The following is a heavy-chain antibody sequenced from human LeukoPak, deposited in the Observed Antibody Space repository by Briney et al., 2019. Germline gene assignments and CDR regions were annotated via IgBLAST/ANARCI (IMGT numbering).Heavy chain of an antibody. J-gene: IGHJ5*02. CDR2: IKSKANSYAT. V-gene: IGHV3-73*01. Sequence: GRSLKLSCAASGFTFSGSAMHWVRQASGKGLESVGRIKSKANSYATTYAASVKDRFTISRDDSKNTAYLQMNSLKTEDTAMYYCTRRSTNGTNCFDPWGQGTLVTVSS. CDR3: TRRSTNGTNCFDP. D-gene: IGHD1-1*01. CDR1: GFTFSGSA.